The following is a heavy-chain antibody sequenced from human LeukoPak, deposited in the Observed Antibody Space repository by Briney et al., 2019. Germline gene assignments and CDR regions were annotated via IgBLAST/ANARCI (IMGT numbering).Heavy chain of an antibody. CDR3: ARDEYNWNVDAFDI. CDR2: SNSDGSIT. J-gene: IGHJ3*02. D-gene: IGHD1-20*01. V-gene: IGHV3-74*01. CDR1: GFTFNSFW. Sequence: GGSLRLSCAASGFTFNSFWMHWVRLVPGRGLEWVSRSNSDGSITSYADSVKGRFTISRNNAEKTLYLQMNSLRVEDTAVYYCARDEYNWNVDAFDIWGQGTVVTVSS.